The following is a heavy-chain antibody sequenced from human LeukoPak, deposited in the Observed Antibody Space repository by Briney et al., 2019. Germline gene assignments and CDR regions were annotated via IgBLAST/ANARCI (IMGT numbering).Heavy chain of an antibody. CDR1: GGSFSGYY. J-gene: IGHJ4*02. Sequence: PSETLSLTCAVYGGSFSGYYWSWIRQPPEKGLEWIGEINHSGSTNYNPSLKSRVTISVDTSKNQFSLKLSSVTAADTAVYYCARKVATRRPLDYWGQGTLVTVSS. CDR3: ARKVATRRPLDY. D-gene: IGHD5-12*01. V-gene: IGHV4-34*01. CDR2: INHSGST.